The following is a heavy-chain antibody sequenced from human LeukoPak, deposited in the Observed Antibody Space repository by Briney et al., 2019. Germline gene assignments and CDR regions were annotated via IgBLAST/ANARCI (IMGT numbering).Heavy chain of an antibody. D-gene: IGHD6-13*01. J-gene: IGHJ4*02. V-gene: IGHV3-23*01. CDR3: ARDAWRLQLAAAVSI. Sequence: GGSLRLSCAAPGFTFSSYAMSWVRQAPGKGLEWVSAISGSGGSTYYADSVKGRFTISRDNSKNTLYLQMNSLRAEDTAVYYCARDAWRLQLAAAVSIWGQGTLVTVSS. CDR1: GFTFSSYA. CDR2: ISGSGGST.